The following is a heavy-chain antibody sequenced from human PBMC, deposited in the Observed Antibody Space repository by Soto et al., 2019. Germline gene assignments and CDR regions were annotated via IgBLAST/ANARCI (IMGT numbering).Heavy chain of an antibody. Sequence: GASVKVSCKASGYTFTSYGISWVRQAPGQGLEWMGWISAYNGNTNYAQKLQGRVTMTTDTSTSTAYMELRSLRSDDTAVYYCATGPYDILTGYPTIDYYWGQGTLVTVSS. D-gene: IGHD3-9*01. CDR3: ATGPYDILTGYPTIDYY. J-gene: IGHJ4*02. CDR2: ISAYNGNT. V-gene: IGHV1-18*01. CDR1: GYTFTSYG.